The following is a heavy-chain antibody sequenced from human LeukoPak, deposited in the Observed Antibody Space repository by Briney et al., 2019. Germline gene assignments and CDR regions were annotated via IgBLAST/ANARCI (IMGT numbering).Heavy chain of an antibody. CDR1: GFTFSSYS. Sequence: GGSLRLSCAASGFTFSSYSMHWVRQAPGKGLEWVSSISSSSSYIYYADSVKGRFAISRDNAKNSLYLQMNSLRAEDTAVYYCARAQEELWFNYWGQGTLVTVSS. V-gene: IGHV3-21*01. D-gene: IGHD5-18*01. J-gene: IGHJ4*02. CDR2: ISSSSSYI. CDR3: ARAQEELWFNY.